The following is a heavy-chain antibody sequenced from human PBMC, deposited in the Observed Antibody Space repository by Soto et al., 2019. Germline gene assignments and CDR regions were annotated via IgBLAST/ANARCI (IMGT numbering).Heavy chain of an antibody. J-gene: IGHJ4*02. D-gene: IGHD3-9*01. CDR1: GFSFEDYT. V-gene: IGHV3-43*01. CDR2: ISWDGGRT. Sequence: GGSLRLSCAASGFSFEDYTMHWVRHGPGKGPEWISLISWDGGRTLYSDSVKGRFIISRDNSKNSLYLQMNSLTTEDTALYYCARDTYDILTGQKGYFDYWGQGILVTVSS. CDR3: ARDTYDILTGQKGYFDY.